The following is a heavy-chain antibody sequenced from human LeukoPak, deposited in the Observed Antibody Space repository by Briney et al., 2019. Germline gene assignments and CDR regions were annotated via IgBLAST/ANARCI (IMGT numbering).Heavy chain of an antibody. J-gene: IGHJ4*02. Sequence: KTSETLSLTCSVSGASVSSGKTYGSWIRQTPGKGLEWIGYIYSGGSTDYNPSHKSRVTISLDTSKNQFSLQLRSVIAADTALYYCASSFTQTGYMEFDYWGQGALVTVSS. CDR3: ASSFTQTGYMEFDY. V-gene: IGHV4-61*01. CDR2: IYSGGST. D-gene: IGHD3-9*01. CDR1: GASVSSGKTY.